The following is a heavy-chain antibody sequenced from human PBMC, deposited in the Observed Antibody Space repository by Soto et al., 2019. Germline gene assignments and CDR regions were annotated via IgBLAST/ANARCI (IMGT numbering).Heavy chain of an antibody. J-gene: IGHJ4*02. CDR3: ALSHTVTTDY. CDR2: INSDGSST. D-gene: IGHD4-17*01. V-gene: IGHV3-74*01. CDR1: GLTFSSYW. Sequence: EASLRLSCAASGLTFSSYWMHWVRQAPGKGLLWVSRINSDGSSTSYADSVKGRFTISRDNAKNTLYLQMNSLRAEDTAVYYCALSHTVTTDYWGQGTLVTVSS.